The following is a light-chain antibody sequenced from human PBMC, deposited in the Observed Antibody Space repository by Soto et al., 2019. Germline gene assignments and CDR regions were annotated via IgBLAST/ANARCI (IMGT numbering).Light chain of an antibody. V-gene: IGLV2-23*01. CDR1: SSDVGSYNL. CDR3: SSYAGSSTDVV. J-gene: IGLJ2*01. CDR2: EGS. Sequence: QSVLTQPASVSGSPGQSITISCTGTSSDVGSYNLVSWYQQHPGKAPKLMIYEGSKRPSGVSNRFSGSKSGNTASLTISGLQAEDEAHYYCSSYAGSSTDVVFGGGTKVTVL.